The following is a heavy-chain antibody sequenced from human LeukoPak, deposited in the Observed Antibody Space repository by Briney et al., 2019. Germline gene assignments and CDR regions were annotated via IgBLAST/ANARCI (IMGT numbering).Heavy chain of an antibody. J-gene: IGHJ4*02. Sequence: GGSLRLSCEASGFTLSPYWLNWVRQVPGKGLDWVANINPDGSGKRYVDSVKGRFTIARDNADNSLSLQMNSVRAEDTAVYYCARWGAGGNSWGQGTLVTVSS. D-gene: IGHD3-16*01. CDR2: INPDGSGK. V-gene: IGHV3-7*01. CDR1: GFTLSPYW. CDR3: ARWGAGGNS.